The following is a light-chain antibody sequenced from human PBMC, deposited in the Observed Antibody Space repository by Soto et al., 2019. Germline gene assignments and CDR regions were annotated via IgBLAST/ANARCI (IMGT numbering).Light chain of an antibody. CDR2: AAS. CDR3: QKYNTAPWT. CDR1: QGISTY. Sequence: DIQMTQSPSSLSASVGDRVTITCRASQGISTYLAWYQQKPGKVPSLLILAASTLQSGVPSRFSGSGSGTDFTLTISSLQPEDVATYYCQKYNTAPWTFGQGTKVEIK. J-gene: IGKJ1*01. V-gene: IGKV1-27*01.